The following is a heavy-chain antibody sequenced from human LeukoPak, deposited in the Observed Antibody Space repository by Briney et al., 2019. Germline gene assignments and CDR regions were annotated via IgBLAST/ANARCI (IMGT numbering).Heavy chain of an antibody. CDR2: IYYSGTT. CDR1: GGLISISTYY. V-gene: IGHV4-39*01. J-gene: IGHJ5*02. CDR3: ARQVTFNWFDP. Sequence: SETLSLTCTVSGGLISISTYYWGWIRQPPGKGLEWIGSIYYSGTTHYNPSLKSRVTIAVDTSKNQFSLKLISVAAADTAVYYCARQVTFNWFDPWGQGTLVTVSS. D-gene: IGHD2-21*02.